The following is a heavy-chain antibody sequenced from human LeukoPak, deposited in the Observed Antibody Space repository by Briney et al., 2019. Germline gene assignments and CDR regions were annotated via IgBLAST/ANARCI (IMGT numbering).Heavy chain of an antibody. CDR1: GFTFSSYA. V-gene: IGHV3-48*03. CDR2: ISSSGSTK. D-gene: IGHD1-26*01. J-gene: IGHJ5*02. CDR3: ARELGTYDWFDP. Sequence: GGSLRLSCAASGFTFSSYAMSWVRQAPGKGLEWISYISSSGSTKYYADSVKGRFTISRDSAQSSLYLQMNNLRAEDTAVYYCARELGTYDWFDPWGQGTLVTVSS.